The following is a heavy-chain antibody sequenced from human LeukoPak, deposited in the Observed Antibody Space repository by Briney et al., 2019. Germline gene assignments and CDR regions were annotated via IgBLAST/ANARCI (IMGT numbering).Heavy chain of an antibody. CDR1: GFTFRYYE. Sequence: GGSLRLSCAPSGFTFRYYELIWVRQAPGKGLEFVSYIDGSGSTMYYADSVKGRFTISRYNTKNSVFLQMNSLRAEDTAVYYCSRDVNNTFDYWGQGTLVTVSS. CDR2: IDGSGSTM. D-gene: IGHD1-14*01. J-gene: IGHJ4*02. CDR3: SRDVNNTFDY. V-gene: IGHV3-48*03.